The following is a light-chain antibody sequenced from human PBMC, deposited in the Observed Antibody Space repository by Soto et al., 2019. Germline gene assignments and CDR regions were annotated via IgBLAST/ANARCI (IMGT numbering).Light chain of an antibody. J-gene: IGLJ2*01. CDR1: SSDVGGYNY. V-gene: IGLV2-8*01. Sequence: QSVLTQPPSASGPLGQAVTISCTGTSSDVGGYNYVSWYQQHPGKAPKLMIYEVSKRPSGVPDRFSGSKSGNTASLTVSGLQAEDAADYYCRSYAGSNNLGVFGGGTKVTVL. CDR2: EVS. CDR3: RSYAGSNNLGV.